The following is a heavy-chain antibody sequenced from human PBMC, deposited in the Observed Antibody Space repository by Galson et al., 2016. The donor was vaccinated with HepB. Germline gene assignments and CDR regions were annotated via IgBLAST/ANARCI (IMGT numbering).Heavy chain of an antibody. D-gene: IGHD3-3*01. CDR1: GGSISSSDFY. Sequence: SETLSLTCALSGGSISSSDFYWVWIRQTPGRGLQWIGDMSCSGGVRYHPSLESRVIISLDRSRTQFSLNLMSVTAADTAVYFCARRGDSDFYGGYRFDYWGQGMLVTVSS. CDR3: ARRGDSDFYGGYRFDY. CDR2: MSCSGGV. J-gene: IGHJ4*02. V-gene: IGHV4-39*01.